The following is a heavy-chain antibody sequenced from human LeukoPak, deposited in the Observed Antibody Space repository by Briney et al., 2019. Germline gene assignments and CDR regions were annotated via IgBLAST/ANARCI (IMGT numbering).Heavy chain of an antibody. J-gene: IGHJ4*02. CDR1: GGSISSYY. CDR3: ARPREEKLASPFDY. Sequence: WETLSLTCTVSGGSISSYYWSWIRQPPGKGLEWIGYIYYSGSTNYNPSLKSRVTISVDTSKNQFSLKLSSVTAADTAVYYCARPREEKLASPFDYWGQGTLVTVSS. V-gene: IGHV4-59*01. CDR2: IYYSGST.